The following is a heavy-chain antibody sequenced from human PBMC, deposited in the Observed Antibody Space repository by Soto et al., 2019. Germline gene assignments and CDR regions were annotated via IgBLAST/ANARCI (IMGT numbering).Heavy chain of an antibody. CDR1: GYTLTELS. CDR3: ATAVKWGATRDPEYFQH. Sequence: ASVKVSCKVSGYTLTELSMHWVRQAPGKGLEWMGGFDPEDGETIYAQKFQGRVTMTEDTSTDTAYMELSSLRSEDTAVYYCATAVKWGATRDPEYFQHWGQGTLVTVSS. CDR2: FDPEDGET. D-gene: IGHD1-26*01. J-gene: IGHJ1*01. V-gene: IGHV1-24*01.